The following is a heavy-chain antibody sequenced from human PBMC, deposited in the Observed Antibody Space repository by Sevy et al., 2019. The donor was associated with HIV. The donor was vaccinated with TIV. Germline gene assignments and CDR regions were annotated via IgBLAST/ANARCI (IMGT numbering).Heavy chain of an antibody. CDR2: IRSHNGDT. J-gene: IGHJ4*02. CDR3: ARXRAXDGGXYDXXL. CDR1: XXXFXNHX. Sequence: ASVKVSCKAXXXXFXNHXXTWVRQAPGQGLEWMGWIRSHNGDTQYAEKFQGRVIMTRDTSRFTAYLDVRSLRSDDTXMYYXARXRAXDGGXYDXXLXAQGTLVTVSS. D-gene: IGHD2-15*01. V-gene: IGHV1-18*01.